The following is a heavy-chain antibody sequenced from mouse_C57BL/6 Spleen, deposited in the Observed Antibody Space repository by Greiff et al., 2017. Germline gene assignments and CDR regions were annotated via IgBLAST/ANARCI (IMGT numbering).Heavy chain of an antibody. J-gene: IGHJ2*01. CDR3: ARTFNWDFDY. V-gene: IGHV1-52*01. CDR1: GYTFTSYW. D-gene: IGHD4-1*01. Sequence: QVQLQQPGAELVRPGSSVKLSCKASGYTFTSYWMHWVKQRPIQGLEWIGNIDPSDSETHYTQKFKDKATLTVDKSSSTAYMQLSSLTSEDSAVYYCARTFNWDFDYWGQGTTLTVSS. CDR2: IDPSDSET.